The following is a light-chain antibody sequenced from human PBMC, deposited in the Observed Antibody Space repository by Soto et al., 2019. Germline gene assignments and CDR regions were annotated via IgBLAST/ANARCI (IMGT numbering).Light chain of an antibody. J-gene: IGKJ1*01. CDR2: AAS. CDR3: HQYGSSAWT. CDR1: QTISSGY. V-gene: IGKV3-20*01. Sequence: EIVLTQSPGTLSLSPGXRATLSCRASQTISSGYVAWYQQKPGQAPRLLIYAASSRATGIADRFRGSGSGRDFTLTISRLEPEDFAVYYCHQYGSSAWTFGQGTKVDIK.